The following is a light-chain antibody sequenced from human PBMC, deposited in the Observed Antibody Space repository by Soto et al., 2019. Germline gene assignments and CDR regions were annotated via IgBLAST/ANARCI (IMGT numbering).Light chain of an antibody. Sequence: DIQMTQSPSSLSASVGDRVTITCRASQNINNYLNWYQQKPGKTPKLLIYVASSLQSGVPSRFSGSGSGTDFTLTITSLQREDFATYYCQQSHSTRTWTFGQGTKVDIK. CDR2: VAS. V-gene: IGKV1-39*01. CDR3: QQSHSTRTWT. CDR1: QNINNY. J-gene: IGKJ1*01.